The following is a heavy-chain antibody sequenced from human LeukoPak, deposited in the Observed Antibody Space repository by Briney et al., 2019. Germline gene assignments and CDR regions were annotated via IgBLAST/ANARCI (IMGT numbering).Heavy chain of an antibody. V-gene: IGHV3-7*03. CDR2: IKQDGSEK. J-gene: IGHJ5*02. CDR3: ARDSWFGEFDP. CDR1: GFTFSSYW. Sequence: GGSLRLSCAASGFTFSSYWMSWVRQAPRKGLEWVANIKQDGSEKYYVDSVKGRFTISRDNAKNSLYLQMNSLRAEDTAVYYCARDSWFGEFDPWGQGTLVTVSS. D-gene: IGHD3-10*01.